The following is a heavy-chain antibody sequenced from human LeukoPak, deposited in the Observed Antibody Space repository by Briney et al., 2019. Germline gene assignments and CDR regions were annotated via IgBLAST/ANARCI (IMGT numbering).Heavy chain of an antibody. D-gene: IGHD3-10*01. Sequence: PGGSLRLSCAASGNYLMHWVRQVPGQGLVWVSHINSDGSWTSYADSVEGRFTISKDNAKNTVYLQMNSLRAEDTAVYYCARDLYYGSGSNPCYWGQGTLVTVSS. V-gene: IGHV3-74*01. J-gene: IGHJ4*02. CDR1: GNYL. CDR3: ARDLYYGSGSNPCY. CDR2: INSDGSWT.